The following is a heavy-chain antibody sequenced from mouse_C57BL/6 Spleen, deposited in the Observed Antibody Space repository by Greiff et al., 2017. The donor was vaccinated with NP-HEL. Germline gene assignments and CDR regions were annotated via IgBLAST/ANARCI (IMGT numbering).Heavy chain of an antibody. D-gene: IGHD1-1*01. V-gene: IGHV6-3*01. Sequence: EVKLVESGGGLVQPGGSMKLSCVASGFTFSNYWMNWVRQSPEKGLEWVAQIRWKSDNYATHYAESVKGRFTISRDDSKSSVYLQMNNLRAEDTGIYSCTGGTTIVAPFDYWGQGTTLTVSS. CDR3: TGGTTIVAPFDY. J-gene: IGHJ2*01. CDR2: IRWKSDNYAT. CDR1: GFTFSNYW.